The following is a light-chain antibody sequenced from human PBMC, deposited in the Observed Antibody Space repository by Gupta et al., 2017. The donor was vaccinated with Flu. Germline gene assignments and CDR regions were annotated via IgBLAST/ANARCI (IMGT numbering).Light chain of an antibody. V-gene: IGKV1-39*01. CDR1: QYINDY. CDR2: GAS. J-gene: IGKJ1*01. Sequence: PSSLSASVGDRVTITCRASQYINDYLNWYQQRPGKTPTLLIFGASSLQSGVPSRFSGSGSGTDFTLTINRLQPEDFATYYCQQSHGSPRTFGQGTKVEIK. CDR3: QQSHGSPRT.